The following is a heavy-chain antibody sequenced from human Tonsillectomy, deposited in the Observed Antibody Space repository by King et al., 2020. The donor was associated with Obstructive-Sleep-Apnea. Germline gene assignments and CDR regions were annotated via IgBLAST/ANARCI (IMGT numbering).Heavy chain of an antibody. V-gene: IGHV3-21*01. CDR2: ISSSSGYI. J-gene: IGHJ4*02. CDR3: ASAQAAAATFDY. CDR1: GFTFSSYN. Sequence: VQLVESGGGLVKPGGSLRLSCAASGFTFSSYNMNWVRQAPGKGLEWVSSISSSSGYIYYTDSVKGRFTISRDNAKSSLYLQMNSLRVEDTAVYYCASAQAAAATFDYWGQGTLVTVSS. D-gene: IGHD6-13*01.